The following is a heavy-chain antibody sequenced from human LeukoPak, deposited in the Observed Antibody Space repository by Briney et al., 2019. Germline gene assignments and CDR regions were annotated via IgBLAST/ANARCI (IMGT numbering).Heavy chain of an antibody. Sequence: GGSLRLSCVASGFTFSSYGMHWVRQAPGKGLEWVAFIRYDGSNKYYADSVKGRFTISRDNSKNTLYLQMNSLRAEDTAVYYCAKNVRVGYCSSTSCFYNWFDPWGQGTLVTVSS. CDR1: GFTFSSYG. D-gene: IGHD2-2*01. V-gene: IGHV3-30*02. J-gene: IGHJ5*02. CDR3: AKNVRVGYCSSTSCFYNWFDP. CDR2: IRYDGSNK.